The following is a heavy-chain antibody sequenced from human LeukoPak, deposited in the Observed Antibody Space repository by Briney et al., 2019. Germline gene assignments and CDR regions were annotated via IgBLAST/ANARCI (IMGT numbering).Heavy chain of an antibody. V-gene: IGHV4-34*01. J-gene: IGHJ4*02. D-gene: IGHD4/OR15-4a*01. Sequence: SETLSLTCAVYGGSFSGYYWSWIRQPPGKGLEWIGEINHSGSTNYNPSLKSRVTISVDTSKNQFSLKLSSVTAADTAVYYCARISQGAVGYWGQGTLVTVSS. CDR3: ARISQGAVGY. CDR1: GGSFSGYY. CDR2: INHSGST.